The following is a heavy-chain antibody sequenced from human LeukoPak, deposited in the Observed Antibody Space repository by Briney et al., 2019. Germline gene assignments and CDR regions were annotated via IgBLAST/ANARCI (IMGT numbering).Heavy chain of an antibody. CDR3: ASERRYSSGRWDYYFDY. Sequence: SETLSLTCAVYGGSFSSYYWGWIRQPPGKGLEWIGEINHSGGTNYNPSLKSRVTISVDTPKNQFSLRLSSVTAADTAVYYCASERRYSSGRWDYYFDYWDQGTLVTVSS. V-gene: IGHV4-34*01. CDR1: GGSFSSYY. CDR2: INHSGGT. J-gene: IGHJ4*02. D-gene: IGHD6-19*01.